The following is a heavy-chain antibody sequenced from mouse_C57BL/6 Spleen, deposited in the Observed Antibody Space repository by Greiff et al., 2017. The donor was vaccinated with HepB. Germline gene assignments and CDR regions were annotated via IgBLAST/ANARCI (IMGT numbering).Heavy chain of an antibody. CDR2: ISGGGGNT. D-gene: IGHD1-1*01. Sequence: EVKLQESGGGLVKPGGSLKLSCAASGFTFSSYTMSWVRQTTEKRLEWVATISGGGGNTYYPDSVKGRFTISRDNAKNTLYLQMSSLRSEDTALYYCARYGSSPYWYFDVWGTGTTVTVSS. J-gene: IGHJ1*03. V-gene: IGHV5-9*01. CDR3: ARYGSSPYWYFDV. CDR1: GFTFSSYT.